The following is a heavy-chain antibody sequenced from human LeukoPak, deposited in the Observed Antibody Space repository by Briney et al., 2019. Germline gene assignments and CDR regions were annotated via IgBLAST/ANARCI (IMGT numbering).Heavy chain of an antibody. V-gene: IGHV3-9*02. CDR2: IMWRSGST. J-gene: IGHJ6*02. CDR3: TKDLTPGGADV. Sequence: GGSLRLSCAVSGFTSDDHAMHWVRQASGKGLEWVAGIMWRSGSTGYGDSVKGRFTISRDNAKKSLYLQMNGLRVEDTAFYYCTKDLTPGGADVWGQGTTVTVSS. CDR1: GFTSDDHA. D-gene: IGHD3-10*01.